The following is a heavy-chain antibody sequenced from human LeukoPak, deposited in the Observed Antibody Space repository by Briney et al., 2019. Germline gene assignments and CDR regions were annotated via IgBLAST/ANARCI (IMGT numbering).Heavy chain of an antibody. J-gene: IGHJ4*02. V-gene: IGHV1-18*01. Sequence: ASVKVSCKASGYTFTSYGISWVRQAPGQGLEWMGWISAYNGNTNYAQKLQSRVTMTTDTSTSTAYMELRSLRSDDTAVYYCARESRKETGSYRYHFDYWGQGTLVTVSS. CDR3: ARESRKETGSYRYHFDY. CDR1: GYTFTSYG. D-gene: IGHD3-16*02. CDR2: ISAYNGNT.